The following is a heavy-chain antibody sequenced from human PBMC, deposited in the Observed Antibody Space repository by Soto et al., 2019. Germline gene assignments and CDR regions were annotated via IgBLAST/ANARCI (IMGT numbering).Heavy chain of an antibody. Sequence: QVQLVQSGAEVKKPGASVKVSCKASGYTFTDYYIHWVRQAPGQGLEWMGWINPHSDSTKYAQQFPGWVTMTRDTSISTAYMELRLRSDDTAVYYCARDLGNFLGPADYWGQGTLVTVSS. CDR2: INPHSDST. J-gene: IGHJ4*02. V-gene: IGHV1-2*04. CDR3: ARDLGNFLGPADY. D-gene: IGHD3-3*01. CDR1: GYTFTDYY.